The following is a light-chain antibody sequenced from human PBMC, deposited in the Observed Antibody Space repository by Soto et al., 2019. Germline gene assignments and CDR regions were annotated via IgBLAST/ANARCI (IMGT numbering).Light chain of an antibody. CDR3: QHYNSYSEA. Sequence: DIQMTQSPSTLSGSVGDRVTITCRASQTISSWLAWFQQRPGRAPKFLMYKASSLKNGVPLRFSGSGSGTEFTLTISSLQPGDFATYYCQHYNSYSEAFGQGTKVDIK. J-gene: IGKJ1*01. CDR1: QTISSW. CDR2: KAS. V-gene: IGKV1-5*03.